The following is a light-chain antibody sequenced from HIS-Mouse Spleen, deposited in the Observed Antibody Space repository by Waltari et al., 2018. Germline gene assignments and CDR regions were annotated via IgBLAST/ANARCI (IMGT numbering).Light chain of an antibody. V-gene: IGLV2-18*02. Sequence: QSALTQPPSVSGSPGQSVTIPCTGTSSDVGSYNRVPSSQQPPGTAPKLMIYEVSNRPSGFPDRFSGSKSGNTASLTISGLQAEDEADYYCSSYTSSSTHVVFGGGTKLTVL. CDR2: EVS. CDR3: SSYTSSSTHVV. J-gene: IGLJ2*01. CDR1: SSDVGSYNR.